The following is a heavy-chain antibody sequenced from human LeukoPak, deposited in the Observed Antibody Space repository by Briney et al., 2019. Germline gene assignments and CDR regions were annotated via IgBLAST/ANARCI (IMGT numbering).Heavy chain of an antibody. J-gene: IGHJ6*02. V-gene: IGHV3-30-3*01. CDR3: ARSNVPSKWWAYAMDV. CDR1: GFSFDTFS. Sequence: QSGGSLRLSCTAFGFSFDTFSMHWVREIPGKGLEWVAVISNDESKIYYAGSVKGRFTISRDNSRSTLYLQMDSLRPDDTAVYYCARSNVPSKWWAYAMDVWGQGTMVIVSS. CDR2: ISNDESKI. D-gene: IGHD2-8*01.